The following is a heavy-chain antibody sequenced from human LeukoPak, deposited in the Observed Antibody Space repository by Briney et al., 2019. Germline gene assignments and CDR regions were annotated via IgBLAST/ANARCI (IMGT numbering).Heavy chain of an antibody. J-gene: IGHJ4*02. Sequence: ASVKVSCKVSGYTLTELSMHWVRQAPGKGLEWMGGFGPEDGETIYAQKFQGRVTMTEDTSTDTAYMELSSLRSEDTAVYYCATRPIAAGLFDYWGQGTLVTVSS. CDR2: FGPEDGET. V-gene: IGHV1-24*01. CDR1: GYTLTELS. D-gene: IGHD6-13*01. CDR3: ATRPIAAGLFDY.